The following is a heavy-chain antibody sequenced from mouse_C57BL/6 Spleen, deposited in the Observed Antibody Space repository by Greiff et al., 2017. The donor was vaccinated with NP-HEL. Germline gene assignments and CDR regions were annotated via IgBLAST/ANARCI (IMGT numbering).Heavy chain of an antibody. J-gene: IGHJ4*01. CDR3: ARGELRYAMDY. Sequence: QVQLQQPGAELVRPGSSVKLSCKASGYTFTSYWMHWVKQRPIQGLEWIGNIDPSDSETHYNQKFKDKATLTVDKSSSTAYMQLSSLTSEDSAVYYCARGELRYAMDYWGQGTSVTVSS. V-gene: IGHV1-52*01. CDR2: IDPSDSET. CDR1: GYTFTSYW. D-gene: IGHD1-1*01.